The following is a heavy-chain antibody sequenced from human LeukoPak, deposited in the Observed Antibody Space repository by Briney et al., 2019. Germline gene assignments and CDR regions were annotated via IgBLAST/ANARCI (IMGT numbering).Heavy chain of an antibody. CDR1: GGTFISYA. CDR3: ARGYSYGPYYFDY. CDR2: IIPIFGTA. V-gene: IGHV1-69*13. Sequence: SVKVSCKASGGTFISYAISWVRQAPGQGLEWMGGIIPIFGTANYAQKFQGRVTITADESTSTAYMELSSLRSEDTAVYYCARGYSYGPYYFDYWGQGTLVTVSS. J-gene: IGHJ4*02. D-gene: IGHD5-18*01.